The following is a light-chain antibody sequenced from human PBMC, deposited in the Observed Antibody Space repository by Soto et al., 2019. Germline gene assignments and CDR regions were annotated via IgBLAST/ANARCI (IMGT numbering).Light chain of an antibody. V-gene: IGKV1-39*01. CDR1: QFIDDF. CDR3: QQYDILPLT. J-gene: IGKJ3*01. Sequence: DLQVTQSPSSLSASVGDRVTITCRASQFIDDFLNWFQQRPGKAPKLLIYAASSLQSGVPSRFSGSASGTDFTLTITNLQPEDFATYYCQQYDILPLTFGPGTKVEI. CDR2: AAS.